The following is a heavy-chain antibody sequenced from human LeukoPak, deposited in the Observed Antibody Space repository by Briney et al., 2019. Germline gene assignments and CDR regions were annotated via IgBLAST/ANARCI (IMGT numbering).Heavy chain of an antibody. Sequence: PGGSLRLSCAASGFTFNNYWMSWVRQAPGKGLEWVANIKQDGSEKYYVDSVKGRFTISRDNAKNSLYLQMNSLRVEDTAVYYCARVGRPDYNSGSRLQSGMDVWGQGTTVTVSS. J-gene: IGHJ6*02. V-gene: IGHV3-7*03. CDR2: IKQDGSEK. D-gene: IGHD1-26*01. CDR3: ARVGRPDYNSGSRLQSGMDV. CDR1: GFTFNNYW.